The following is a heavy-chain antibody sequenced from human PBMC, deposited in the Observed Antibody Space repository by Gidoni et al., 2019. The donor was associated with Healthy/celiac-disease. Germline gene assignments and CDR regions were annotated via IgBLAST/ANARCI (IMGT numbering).Heavy chain of an antibody. CDR1: GFPISSYA. J-gene: IGHJ4*02. V-gene: IGHV3-23*01. Sequence: EVQLLESGGGLVQPGGSLRLSCAASGFPISSYAMSWVRQAPGKGLAGVSAISGSGGSTYYADSVKGRFTISRDKSKNTLYLQMNSLRAEDTAVYYCAKVQYYYDSSGLDYWGQGTLVTVSS. CDR3: AKVQYYYDSSGLDY. D-gene: IGHD3-22*01. CDR2: ISGSGGST.